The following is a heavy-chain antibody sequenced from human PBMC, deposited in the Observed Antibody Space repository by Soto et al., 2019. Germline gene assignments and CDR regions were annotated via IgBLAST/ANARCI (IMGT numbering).Heavy chain of an antibody. Sequence: GGSLRLSCAASGFTFSNYAMTWVRQGPGKGLEWVSGISGSGGRSYYADSVKGRFTISRDNSKSTLYLQMNSLRAEDTAVYYCAKXYFVWSSEQPYYFDYWGQGTLVTVSS. V-gene: IGHV3-23*01. J-gene: IGHJ4*02. CDR2: ISGSGGRS. CDR3: AKXYFVWSSEQPYYFDY. CDR1: GFTFSNYA. D-gene: IGHD3-16*01.